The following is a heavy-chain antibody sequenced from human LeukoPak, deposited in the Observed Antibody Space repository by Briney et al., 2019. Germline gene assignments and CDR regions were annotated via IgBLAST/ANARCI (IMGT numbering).Heavy chain of an antibody. CDR3: ARVEEQLVQYGMDV. D-gene: IGHD6-6*01. V-gene: IGHV4-59*12. J-gene: IGHJ6*02. CDR1: GGSISSYY. CDR2: IYHSGGT. Sequence: SETLSLTCTVSGGSISSYYWSWIRQPPGKGLEWIGYIYHSGGTYYNPSLNSRVTISVDRSKNQFSLKLSSVTAADTAVYYCARVEEQLVQYGMDVWGQGTTVTVSS.